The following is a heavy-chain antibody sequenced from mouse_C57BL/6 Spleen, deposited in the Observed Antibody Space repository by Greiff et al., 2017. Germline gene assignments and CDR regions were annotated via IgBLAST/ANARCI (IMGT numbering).Heavy chain of an antibody. CDR2: FYPGSGSI. V-gene: IGHV1-62-2*01. CDR1: GYTFTEYT. D-gene: IGHD2-4*01. Sequence: VQLQQSGAELVKPGASVKLSCKASGYTFTEYTIHWVKQRSGQGLEWIGWFYPGSGSIKYNEIFKDKATLTADKSSSTVYMERSRLTSEDSAVYFCARHGGLRRTLYWYFDVWGTGTTVTVSS. CDR3: ARHGGLRRTLYWYFDV. J-gene: IGHJ1*03.